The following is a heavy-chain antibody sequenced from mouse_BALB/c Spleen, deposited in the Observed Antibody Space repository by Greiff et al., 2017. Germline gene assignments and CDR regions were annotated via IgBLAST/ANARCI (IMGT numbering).Heavy chain of an antibody. CDR1: GFTFSSYG. CDR2: ISSGGSYT. J-gene: IGHJ2*01. CDR3: ANGGNYFED. Sequence: EVMLVESGGDLVKPGGSLKLSCAASGFTFSSYGMAWVRQTPDKRLEWVATISSGGSYTYYPDSVKGRCTISRDNAKNTLYLQMSSLKSEDTALYYCANGGNYFEDGGQGTTLTVSS. V-gene: IGHV5-6*01.